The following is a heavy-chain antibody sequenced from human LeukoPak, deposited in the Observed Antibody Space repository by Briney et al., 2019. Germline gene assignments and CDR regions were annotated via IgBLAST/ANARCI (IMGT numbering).Heavy chain of an antibody. Sequence: GGSLRLSCAASGSTFNDYAMTWVRQAPGKGLEWVSAISNSGGSTYYADSVKGRFTISRDNSKNTLYLQMSSLRAEDTAVYYCVKGSYGYTWGQGTLVTVSS. CDR1: GSTFNDYA. D-gene: IGHD5-18*01. J-gene: IGHJ4*02. CDR2: ISNSGGST. V-gene: IGHV3-23*01. CDR3: VKGSYGYT.